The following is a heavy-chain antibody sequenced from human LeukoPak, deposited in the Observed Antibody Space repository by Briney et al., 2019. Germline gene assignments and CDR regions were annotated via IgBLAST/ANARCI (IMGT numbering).Heavy chain of an antibody. CDR2: ISWNSGSI. CDR1: GFTFDDYA. Sequence: PGGSLRLSCAASGFTFDDYAMHWVRQAPGKGLEWVSGISWNSGSIGYADSVKGRFTISRDNAKNSLYLQMNSLRAEDTALYYCAKVGPTVTTRAFDIWGQGTMVTVSS. CDR3: AKVGPTVTTRAFDI. J-gene: IGHJ3*02. D-gene: IGHD4-17*01. V-gene: IGHV3-9*01.